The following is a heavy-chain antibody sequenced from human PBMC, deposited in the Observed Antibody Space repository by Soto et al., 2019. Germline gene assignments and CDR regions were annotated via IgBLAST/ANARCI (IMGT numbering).Heavy chain of an antibody. D-gene: IGHD3-10*01. Sequence: GGSLRLCCAASGFTFSSYAMSGVRQAPGKGLEWVSAISGSGGSTYYADSVKGRFTISRDNSKNTLYLQMNSLRAEDTAVYYCAFGHEAYYYYYMDVWGKGTTVTVSS. CDR2: ISGSGGST. J-gene: IGHJ6*03. CDR3: AFGHEAYYYYYMDV. V-gene: IGHV3-23*01. CDR1: GFTFSSYA.